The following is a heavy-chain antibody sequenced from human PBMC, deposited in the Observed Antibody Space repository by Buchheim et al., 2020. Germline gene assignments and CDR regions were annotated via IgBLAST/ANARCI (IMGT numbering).Heavy chain of an antibody. CDR3: ARGRGYDFWSGYYYFDY. D-gene: IGHD3-3*01. CDR2: INHSGST. V-gene: IGHV4-34*01. CDR1: GGSFSGYY. Sequence: QVQLQQWGAGLLKPSETLSLTCAVYGGSFSGYYWSWIRQPPGKGLEWIGEINHSGSTNYNPSLKRRVTISVDTSKNQFSLKLSSVTAADTAVYYCARGRGYDFWSGYYYFDYWGQGTL. J-gene: IGHJ4*02.